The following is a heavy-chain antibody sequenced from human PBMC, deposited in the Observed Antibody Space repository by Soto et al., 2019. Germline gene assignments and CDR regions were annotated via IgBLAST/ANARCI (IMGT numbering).Heavy chain of an antibody. CDR3: EKVSSGVVVPADMY. V-gene: IGHV3-23*01. CDR1: GFTFSSYG. CDR2: VSSSGGTT. Sequence: PGGSLRLSCAASGFTFSSYGMSWVRQAPGKGLEWVSAVSSSGGTTNYAGSVKGRFTISRDNSKNTLYLQMNSLRAEDTAVYYCEKVSSGVVVPADMYWGQGTLVNVSS. D-gene: IGHD2-2*01. J-gene: IGHJ4*01.